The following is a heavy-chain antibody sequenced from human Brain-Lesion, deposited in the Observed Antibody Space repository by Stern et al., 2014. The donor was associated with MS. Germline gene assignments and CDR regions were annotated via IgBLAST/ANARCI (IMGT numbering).Heavy chain of an antibody. D-gene: IGHD3-10*01. J-gene: IGHJ4*02. V-gene: IGHV4-39*01. CDR1: GGSISSSSYY. CDR3: AKLWLGELPESPFDY. Sequence: VHLVESGPGLVKPSETLSLTCTVSGGSISSSSYYWGWIRQPPGKGLEWIGSIYYRGSTYYNPSLKSRVTLSMDTSKNPFSLRLSSVTAADTAVYFCAKLWLGELPESPFDYWGQGTLVTVSS. CDR2: IYYRGST.